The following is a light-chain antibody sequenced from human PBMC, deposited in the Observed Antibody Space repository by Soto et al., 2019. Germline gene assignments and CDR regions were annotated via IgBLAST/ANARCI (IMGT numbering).Light chain of an antibody. CDR2: AAS. Sequence: AIRITQSPSSLSASTGARVTITCRASEGLSIYLAWYQQKPGQAPKLLIYAASTLQSGVPSRFSGSGSGTDFTLTISCLQSEDFATYYCQQYYSYPLRFGQGTKVEIK. J-gene: IGKJ1*01. CDR3: QQYYSYPLR. V-gene: IGKV1-8*01. CDR1: EGLSIY.